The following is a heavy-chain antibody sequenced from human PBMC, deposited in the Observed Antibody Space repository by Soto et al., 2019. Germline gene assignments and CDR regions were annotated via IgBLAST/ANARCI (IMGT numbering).Heavy chain of an antibody. V-gene: IGHV3-48*01. Sequence: EVQLVESGGGLVQPGGSPRLSCAASGFTFSNYSMNWVRQAPGKGLEWVSYISSSTIYYADSVKGRFTISRDNAKSSLYLQMNSLRAEDTAVYYCARETQWLNWFDPWGQGTLVTVSS. CDR3: ARETQWLNWFDP. CDR2: ISSSTI. CDR1: GFTFSNYS. J-gene: IGHJ5*02. D-gene: IGHD6-19*01.